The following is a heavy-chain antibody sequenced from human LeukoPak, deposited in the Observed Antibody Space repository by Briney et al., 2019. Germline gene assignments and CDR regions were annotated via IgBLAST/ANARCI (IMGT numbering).Heavy chain of an antibody. CDR1: GGSISSSNW. CDR3: ARVVAGYYYYYMDV. V-gene: IGHV4-4*02. J-gene: IGHJ6*03. CDR2: IYHSGST. Sequence: SETLSLTCAVSGGSISSSNWWSWVRQPPGKGPEWIGEIYHSGSTNYNPSLKSRVTISVDKSKNQFSLKLSSVTAADTAVYYCARVVAGYYYYYMDVWGKGTTVTVSS. D-gene: IGHD6-19*01.